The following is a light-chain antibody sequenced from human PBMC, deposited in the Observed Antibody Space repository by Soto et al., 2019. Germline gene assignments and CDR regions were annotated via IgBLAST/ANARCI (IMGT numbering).Light chain of an antibody. V-gene: IGLV2-8*01. CDR2: EVS. J-gene: IGLJ2*01. CDR3: AARDDSLNAVI. CDR1: SSDIGAYNF. Sequence: QSVLTQPPSASGSPGQSVTISCTGTSSDIGAYNFVSWYQQHPGKAPKLMIYEVSKRPSGVPDRFSGSKSGDTASLTVSGLQAEDEADYYCAARDDSLNAVIFGGGTKVTVL.